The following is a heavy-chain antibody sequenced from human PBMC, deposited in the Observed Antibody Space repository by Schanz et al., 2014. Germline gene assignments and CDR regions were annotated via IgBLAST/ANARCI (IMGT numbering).Heavy chain of an antibody. CDR1: GFTFNTSW. Sequence: EVQLVTSGGDLVQPGGSLRLSCAASGFTFNTSWFHWVRQPPGKGLLWVSRVSRDGSETTYVDSVRGRFTISGDTAKNTVFLQMNNLRAEDTAVYYCARGASRDYFAMDVWGQGTTVTVSS. V-gene: IGHV3-74*01. J-gene: IGHJ6*02. CDR3: ARGASRDYFAMDV. CDR2: VSRDGSET.